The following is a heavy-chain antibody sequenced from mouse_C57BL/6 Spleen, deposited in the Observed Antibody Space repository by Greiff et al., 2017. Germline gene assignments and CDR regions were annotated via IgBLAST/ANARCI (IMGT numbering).Heavy chain of an antibody. V-gene: IGHV1-55*01. D-gene: IGHD2-13*01. J-gene: IGHJ3*01. Sequence: QVQLQQPGAELVKPGASVKMSCKASGYTFTSYWITWVKQRPGQGLEWIGDIYPGSGSTNYNEKFKSKATLTVDTSSSTAYMQLSSLTSEDSAVYYCARRGEYEAWFAYWGQGTLVTVSA. CDR1: GYTFTSYW. CDR3: ARRGEYEAWFAY. CDR2: IYPGSGST.